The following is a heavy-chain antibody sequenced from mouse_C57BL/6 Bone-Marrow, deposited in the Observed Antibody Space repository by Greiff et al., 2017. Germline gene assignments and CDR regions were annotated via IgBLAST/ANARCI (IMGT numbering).Heavy chain of an antibody. J-gene: IGHJ2*01. CDR1: GFSLTSYG. Sequence: VQLKESGPGLVQPSQSLSITCTVSGFSLTSYGVHWVRQSPGKGLEWLGVIWRGGSTDYTAAFMSRLSITKDNSKSQVFFKMNSLQADDTAIYYCAKNVYYDYDGYYFDYWGQGTTLTVSS. CDR2: IWRGGST. D-gene: IGHD2-4*01. V-gene: IGHV2-5*01. CDR3: AKNVYYDYDGYYFDY.